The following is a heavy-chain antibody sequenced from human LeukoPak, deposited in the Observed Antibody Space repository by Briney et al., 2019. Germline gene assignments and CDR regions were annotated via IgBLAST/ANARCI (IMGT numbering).Heavy chain of an antibody. CDR2: ISGSGSNT. J-gene: IGHJ5*02. V-gene: IGHV3-23*01. D-gene: IGHD3-10*01. CDR3: AKMRWFGETIGHNWFDP. Sequence: GGSLRLSCAASGITFSGSGMSWVRQAPGKGLEWVSTISGSGSNTHYADSVKGRFTISRDNSKNTLYLQMNSLRADDTAIYYCAKMRWFGETIGHNWFDPWGQGTLVTVSS. CDR1: GITFSGSG.